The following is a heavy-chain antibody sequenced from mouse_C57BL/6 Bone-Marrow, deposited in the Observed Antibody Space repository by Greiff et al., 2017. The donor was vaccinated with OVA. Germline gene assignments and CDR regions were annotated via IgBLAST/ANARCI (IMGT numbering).Heavy chain of an antibody. CDR3: ARRLLWLRAYYYAMDY. J-gene: IGHJ4*01. Sequence: DVMLVESGGGLVKPGGSLKLSCAASGFTFSDYGMHWVRQAPEKGLEWVAYISSGSSTLYYADTVKGRFTISRDNAKNTLFLQMTSLRSEDTAMYYGARRLLWLRAYYYAMDYWGQGTSVTVSS. V-gene: IGHV5-17*01. CDR1: GFTFSDYG. CDR2: ISSGSSTL. D-gene: IGHD2-2*01.